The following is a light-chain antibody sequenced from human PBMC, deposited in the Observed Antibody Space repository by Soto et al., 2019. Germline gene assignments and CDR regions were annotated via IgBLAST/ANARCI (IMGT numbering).Light chain of an antibody. J-gene: IGKJ1*01. CDR2: AAS. V-gene: IGKV1-27*01. CDR1: QGISNY. CDR3: QNYNSALWT. Sequence: DIQMTQSPSSLSASVGDRVTITCRASQGISNYLAWYQHKPGKVPTLLIYAASTLQSGVPSRFSGSGSATVFTLTIRGLQPEDVATYYCQNYNSALWTFGQGTKVEIK.